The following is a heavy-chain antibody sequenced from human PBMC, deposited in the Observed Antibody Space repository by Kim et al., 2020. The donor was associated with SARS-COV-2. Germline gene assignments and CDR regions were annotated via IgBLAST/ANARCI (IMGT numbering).Heavy chain of an antibody. V-gene: IGHV4-39*01. CDR3: ASPLSYGPTFDAFDI. J-gene: IGHJ3*02. CDR2: IYYSGST. D-gene: IGHD5-18*01. Sequence: SETLSLTCTVSGGSISSSSYYWGWIRQPPGKGLEWIGSIYYSGSTYYNPSLKSRVTISVDTSKNQFSLKLSSVTAADTAVYYCASPLSYGPTFDAFDIWGQGTMVTVSS. CDR1: GGSISSSSYY.